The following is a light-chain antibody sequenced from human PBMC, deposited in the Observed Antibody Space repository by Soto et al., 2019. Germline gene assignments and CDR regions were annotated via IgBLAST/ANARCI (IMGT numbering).Light chain of an antibody. CDR1: ESVSNSF. J-gene: IGKJ2*01. V-gene: IGKV3-20*01. CDR2: AAS. Sequence: EIVLTQSSGTLSLSPGERATLSCRASESVSNSFLAWYQQKPGQAPRLLIYAASSRATGIPDRFSGSGSGTDFTLTISRLEPEDFAVYYCQQYGSSPGTFGQGTKLEIK. CDR3: QQYGSSPGT.